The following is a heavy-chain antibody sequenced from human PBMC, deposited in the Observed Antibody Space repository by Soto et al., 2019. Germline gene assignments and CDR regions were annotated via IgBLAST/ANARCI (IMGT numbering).Heavy chain of an antibody. Sequence: GGSLRLSCAAPGFTFSSYAMSWVRQAPGKGLEWVSAISGSGGSTYYADSVKGRFTISRDNSKNTLYLQMNSLRAEDTAVYYCAKLRPPLYGAAFQHWGQGTLVTAPQ. D-gene: IGHD4-17*01. CDR3: AKLRPPLYGAAFQH. V-gene: IGHV3-23*01. CDR1: GFTFSSYA. CDR2: ISGSGGST. J-gene: IGHJ1*01.